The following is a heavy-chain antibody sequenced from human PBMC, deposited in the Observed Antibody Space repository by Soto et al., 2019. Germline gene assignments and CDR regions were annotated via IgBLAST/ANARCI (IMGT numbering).Heavy chain of an antibody. V-gene: IGHV1-69*05. J-gene: IGHJ3*02. D-gene: IGHD2-15*01. CDR1: GGTFSSYA. CDR2: IIPIFGTA. CDR3: ARDPSESGNSYDAFDI. Sequence: SVKVSCKASGGTFSSYAISWVRQAPGQGLEWMGGIIPIFGTANYAQKFQGRVTMTTDTSTSTAYMELRSLRSDDTAVYYCARDPSESGNSYDAFDIWGQGTMVTVSS.